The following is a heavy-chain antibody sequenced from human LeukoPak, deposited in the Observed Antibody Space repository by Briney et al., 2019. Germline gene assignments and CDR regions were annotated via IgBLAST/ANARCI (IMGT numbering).Heavy chain of an antibody. CDR3: ASSPKSDY. CDR1: GFTFSSYG. V-gene: IGHV3-23*01. Sequence: PGGSLRLSCAASGFTFSSYGMSWFRQAPVKGLEWLSAISGSGGSTYYADSVQGRFTISRDNSKNTLYLQMSSLRAEDTAVYYCASSPKSDYWGQGTLVTVSS. J-gene: IGHJ4*02. D-gene: IGHD2-2*01. CDR2: ISGSGGST.